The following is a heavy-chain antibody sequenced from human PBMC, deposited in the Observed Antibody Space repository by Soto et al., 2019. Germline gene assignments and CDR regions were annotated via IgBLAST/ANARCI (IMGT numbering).Heavy chain of an antibody. D-gene: IGHD6-13*01. CDR3: ARDVLAAAGTAG. Sequence: QVQLVQSGAEVKKPGSSVKVSCKASGGTFSSYAISWVRQAPGQGLEWMGGIIPIFGTANYAQKFQGRVMIXAXVSTSTAYKELSSLRSEDTAVYYCARDVLAAAGTAGWGQGTLVTVSS. V-gene: IGHV1-69*12. CDR2: IIPIFGTA. J-gene: IGHJ4*02. CDR1: GGTFSSYA.